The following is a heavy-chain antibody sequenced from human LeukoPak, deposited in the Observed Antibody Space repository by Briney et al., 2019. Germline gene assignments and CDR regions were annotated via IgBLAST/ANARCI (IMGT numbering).Heavy chain of an antibody. D-gene: IGHD3-3*01. CDR3: ARDTHFGVVSKYYYYGMDV. CDR1: GGTFSSYA. V-gene: IGHV1-69*13. CDR2: IIPIFGTA. J-gene: IGHJ6*02. Sequence: ASVKVSCKASGGTFSSYAISWVRQAPGQGLEWMGGIIPIFGTANYAQKFQGRVTITADESTSTAYMELSSLRSEDTAVYYCARDTHFGVVSKYYYYGMDVWGQGTTVTVSS.